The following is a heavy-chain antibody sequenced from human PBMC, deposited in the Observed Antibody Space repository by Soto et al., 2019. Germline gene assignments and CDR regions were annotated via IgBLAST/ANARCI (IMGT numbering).Heavy chain of an antibody. CDR2: FDPEDGET. CDR1: GYTLTELS. CDR3: ATALSSSWLVFDY. J-gene: IGHJ4*02. D-gene: IGHD6-13*01. V-gene: IGHV1-24*01. Sequence: ASVKVSCKVSGYTLTELSMHWVRQAPGKGLEWMGGFDPEDGETIYAQKFQGRVTMTEDTPTDTAYMELSSLRSEDTAVYYCATALSSSWLVFDYWGQGTLVTVSS.